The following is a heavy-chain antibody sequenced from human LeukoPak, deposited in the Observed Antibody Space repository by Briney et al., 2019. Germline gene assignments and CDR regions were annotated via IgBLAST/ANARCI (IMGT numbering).Heavy chain of an antibody. CDR3: ARFGDERLAFDY. V-gene: IGHV1-69*02. CDR2: IIPILGIA. CDR1: GGTFSSYT. Sequence: GSSVKVSCKASGGTFSSYTISWVRQAPGQGLEWMGRIIPILGIANYAQKFQGRVTITADKSTSTAYMELSGLRSEDTAVYYCARFGDERLAFDYWGQGTLVTVSS. D-gene: IGHD3-16*01. J-gene: IGHJ4*02.